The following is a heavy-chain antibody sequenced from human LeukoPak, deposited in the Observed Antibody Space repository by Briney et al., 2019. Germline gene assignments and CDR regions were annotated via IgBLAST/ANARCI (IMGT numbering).Heavy chain of an antibody. CDR2: IYPGDSDT. Sequence: GESLKISCKGSGYSFTSYWIGWVRQTPGKGLEWMGIIYPGDSDTRYSPSFQGQVTISADKSISTAYLQWSSLKASDTAMYYCARAGIAAAGMGGVDYWGQGTLVTVSS. D-gene: IGHD6-13*01. CDR3: ARAGIAAAGMGGVDY. CDR1: GYSFTSYW. V-gene: IGHV5-51*01. J-gene: IGHJ4*02.